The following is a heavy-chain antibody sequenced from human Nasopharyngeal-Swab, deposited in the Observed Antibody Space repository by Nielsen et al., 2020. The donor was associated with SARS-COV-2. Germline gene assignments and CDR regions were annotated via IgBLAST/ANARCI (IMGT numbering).Heavy chain of an antibody. CDR1: GGSISSYY. J-gene: IGHJ6*02. D-gene: IGHD2-2*01. V-gene: IGHV4-59*01. CDR3: ARVYSTTAHYYYGMDV. Sequence: SETLSLTCTVPGGSISSYYWSWIRQPPGKGLEWIGYIYYSGSTNYNPSLKSRVTISVDTSKNQFSLKLSSVTAADTAVYYCARVYSTTAHYYYGMDVWGQGTTVTVSS. CDR2: IYYSGST.